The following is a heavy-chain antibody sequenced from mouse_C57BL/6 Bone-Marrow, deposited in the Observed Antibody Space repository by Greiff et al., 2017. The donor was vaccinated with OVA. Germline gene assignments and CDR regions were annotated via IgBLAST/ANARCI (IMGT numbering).Heavy chain of an antibody. Sequence: QVQLQQSGAELVRPGASVTLSCKASGYTFTDYEMPWVKQTPVHGLEWIGAIDPETGGTAYNQKFKGKALLTADKSSSTAYMELRSLTSENSAVYNCTRGYSNYYAMDYWGQGTSVTVSS. CDR3: TRGYSNYYAMDY. J-gene: IGHJ4*01. CDR1: GYTFTDYE. D-gene: IGHD2-5*01. CDR2: IDPETGGT. V-gene: IGHV1-15*01.